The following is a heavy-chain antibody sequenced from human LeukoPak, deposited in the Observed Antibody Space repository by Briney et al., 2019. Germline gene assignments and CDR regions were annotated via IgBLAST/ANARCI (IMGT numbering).Heavy chain of an antibody. CDR2: ISWNSGSI. J-gene: IGHJ4*02. CDR1: GFTFDDYA. V-gene: IGHV3-9*01. CDR3: AKVGSYRYFYFDY. D-gene: IGHD3-16*02. Sequence: GRSLRLSCAASGFTFDDYAMHWVRQAPGKGLEWVSGISWNSGSIGYADSVKGRFTISRDNAKNSLYLQMNSLRAEDTALYYCAKVGSYRYFYFDYWGQGTLVTVSS.